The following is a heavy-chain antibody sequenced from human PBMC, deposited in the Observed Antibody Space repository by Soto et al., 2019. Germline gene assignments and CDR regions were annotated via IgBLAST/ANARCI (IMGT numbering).Heavy chain of an antibody. CDR2: INPNTGGT. J-gene: IGHJ3*02. Sequence: QMQLEQSGAEVKKPGASMKVSCKASGYTFTGYYMHWVRQAPGQGLEWMGWINPNTGGTNYAQKFQGWVTRTRDTSSSTAYMELSRLRSDDTAVYYCAIDSSRLWCHYASGSAYAFDIWGQGTMVTVSS. V-gene: IGHV1-2*04. CDR1: GYTFTGYY. CDR3: AIDSSRLWCHYASGSAYAFDI. D-gene: IGHD3-10*01.